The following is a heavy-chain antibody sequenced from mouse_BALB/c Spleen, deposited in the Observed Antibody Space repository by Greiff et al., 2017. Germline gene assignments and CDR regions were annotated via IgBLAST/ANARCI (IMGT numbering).Heavy chain of an antibody. Sequence: EVMLVESGGGLVKPGGSLKLSCAASGFTFSSFGMHWVRQAPEKGLEWVAYISSGSSTIYYADTVKGRFTISRDNPKNTLFLQMTSLRSEDTAMYYCARYDGYYNFDYWGQGTTLTVSS. CDR3: ARYDGYYNFDY. CDR1: GFTFSSFG. V-gene: IGHV5-17*02. D-gene: IGHD2-3*01. J-gene: IGHJ2*01. CDR2: ISSGSSTI.